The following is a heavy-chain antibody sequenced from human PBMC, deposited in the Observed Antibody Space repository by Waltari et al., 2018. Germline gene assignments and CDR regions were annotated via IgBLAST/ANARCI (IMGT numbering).Heavy chain of an antibody. D-gene: IGHD1-26*01. J-gene: IGHJ5*02. CDR2: INHSGST. Sequence: QVQLQQWGAGLLKPSETLSLTCAAYGGSFSGYYWSWIRQPPGKGLEWIGEINHSGSTNYNPSLKSRVTISVDTSKNQFSVKLSSVTAADTAVYYCARLVGATPWGQGTLVTVSS. CDR1: GGSFSGYY. CDR3: ARLVGATP. V-gene: IGHV4-34*01.